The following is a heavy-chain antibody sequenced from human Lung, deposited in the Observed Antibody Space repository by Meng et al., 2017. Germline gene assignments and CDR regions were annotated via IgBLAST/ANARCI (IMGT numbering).Heavy chain of an antibody. CDR2: INNSGST. CDR3: ARGPTTMAHDFDY. V-gene: IGHV4-34*01. J-gene: IGHJ4*02. Sequence: QVTLTPWGAGLLKASETLALTCVVSGGSFSDYYWSWIRQPPGKVLECIGEINNSGSTNYNPSLESRATISVDTSQNNLSLKLSSVTAADSAVYYCARGPTTMAHDFDYWGQGTLVTVSS. D-gene: IGHD4-11*01. CDR1: GGSFSDYY.